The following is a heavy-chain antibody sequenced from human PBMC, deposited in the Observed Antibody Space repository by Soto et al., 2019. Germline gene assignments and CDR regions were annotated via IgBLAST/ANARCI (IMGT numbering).Heavy chain of an antibody. J-gene: IGHJ4*02. CDR1: GGSISSSSYY. D-gene: IGHD4-17*01. Sequence: QLQLQESGPGLVKPSETLSLTCTVSGGSISSSSYYWGWIRQPPGKGLEWIGSIYYSGSTYYNPSLQSQVTTSVDTSKNQFSLKLSSVPAADTAVYYCASTIDYGGTYYFDYWGQGTLVTVSS. CDR3: ASTIDYGGTYYFDY. CDR2: IYYSGST. V-gene: IGHV4-39*01.